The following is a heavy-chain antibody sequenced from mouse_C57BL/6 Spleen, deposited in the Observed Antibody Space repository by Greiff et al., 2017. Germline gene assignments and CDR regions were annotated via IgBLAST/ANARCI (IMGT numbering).Heavy chain of an antibody. CDR1: GYTFTSYW. CDR3: ARSADYYGSSYFDY. D-gene: IGHD1-1*01. V-gene: IGHV1-61*01. Sequence: VQLQQPGAELVRPGSSVKLSCKASGYTFTSYWMDWVKQRPGQGLEWIGNIYPSDSETHYNQKFKDKATLTVDKSSSTAYMQLSSLTSEDSAVYYCARSADYYGSSYFDYWGQGTTLIVSS. J-gene: IGHJ2*01. CDR2: IYPSDSET.